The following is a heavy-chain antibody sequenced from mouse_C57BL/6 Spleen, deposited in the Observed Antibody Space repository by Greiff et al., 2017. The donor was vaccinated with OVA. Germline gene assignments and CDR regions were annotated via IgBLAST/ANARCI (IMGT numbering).Heavy chain of an antibody. CDR2: INPNNGGT. Sequence: VQLQQSGPELVKPGASVKMSCKASGYTFTDYNMHWVKQSHGKSLEWIGYINPNNGGTSYNQKFKGKATLTVNKSSSTAYMELRSLTSEDSAVYYGAREGHYYGPLPDYWGQGTTLTVSS. J-gene: IGHJ2*01. CDR3: AREGHYYGPLPDY. V-gene: IGHV1-22*01. CDR1: GYTFTDYN. D-gene: IGHD1-1*01.